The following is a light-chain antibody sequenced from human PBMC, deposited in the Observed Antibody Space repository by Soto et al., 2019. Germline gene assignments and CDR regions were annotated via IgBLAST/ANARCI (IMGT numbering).Light chain of an antibody. CDR2: QDS. J-gene: IGLJ2*01. V-gene: IGLV3-1*01. CDR3: QAWDSSSVV. Sequence: ELTQPPSVSVSPGQTASITCSGDKLGDKYACWYQQKPGQSPVLVIYQDSKRPSGIPERFSGSNSGNTATLTISGTQAMDEADYYCQAWDSSSVVFGGGTKLTVL. CDR1: KLGDKY.